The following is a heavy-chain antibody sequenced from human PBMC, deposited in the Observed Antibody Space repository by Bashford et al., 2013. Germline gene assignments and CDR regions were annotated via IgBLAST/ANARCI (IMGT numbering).Heavy chain of an antibody. Sequence: VRQASREGGVVWVSRINSDGSSTSYADSVKGRFTISRDNAKNTLYLQMNSLRAEDTAVYYCASGSDYYYGMDVWGQGTTVTVSS. CDR2: INSDGSST. J-gene: IGHJ6*02. V-gene: IGHV3-74*01. CDR3: ASGSDYYYGMDV.